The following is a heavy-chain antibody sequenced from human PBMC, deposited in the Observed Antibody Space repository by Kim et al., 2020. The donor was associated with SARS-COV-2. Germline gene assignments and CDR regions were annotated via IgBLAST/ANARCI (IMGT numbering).Heavy chain of an antibody. J-gene: IGHJ5*02. V-gene: IGHV4-34*01. CDR3: ARGVAYSSGWYEGGWFDP. Sequence: SETLSLTCAVYGGSFSGYYWSWIRQPPGKGLEWIGEINHSGSTNYNPSLKSRVTISVDTSKHQFSLKLSSVTAADTAVYYCARGVAYSSGWYEGGWFDPWGQGTLVTVSS. CDR2: INHSGST. D-gene: IGHD6-19*01. CDR1: GGSFSGYY.